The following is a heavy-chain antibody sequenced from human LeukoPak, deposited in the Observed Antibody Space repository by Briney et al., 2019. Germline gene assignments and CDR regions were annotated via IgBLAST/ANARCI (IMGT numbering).Heavy chain of an antibody. CDR1: GFTVSSKY. CDR3: TKLKGWSGDGYFYY. Sequence: GGSLRLSWAVSGFTVSSKYRSWVRQPAGKGLEWVSVIYSGGTTIYAASVKGRFTISRDNSKNTLYLQMNSLTPDDTAVYYWTKLKGWSGDGYFYYWGPGILVTVSS. J-gene: IGHJ4*02. V-gene: IGHV3-53*01. D-gene: IGHD3-10*01. CDR2: IYSGGTT.